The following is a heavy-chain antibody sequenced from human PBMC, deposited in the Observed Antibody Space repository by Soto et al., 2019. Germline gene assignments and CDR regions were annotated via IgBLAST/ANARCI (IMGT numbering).Heavy chain of an antibody. CDR2: IWYDGSNK. D-gene: IGHD6-13*01. CDR1: GFTFSSYG. J-gene: IGHJ6*03. CDR3: ARDPVAYSSSWGYYYYMDV. V-gene: IGHV3-33*08. Sequence: GGSLRLSCAASGFTFSSYGMHWVRQAPGKGLEWVAVIWYDGSNKYYADSVKGRFTISRDNSKNTLYLQMNSLRAEDTAVYYCARDPVAYSSSWGYYYYMDVWGKGTTVTVSS.